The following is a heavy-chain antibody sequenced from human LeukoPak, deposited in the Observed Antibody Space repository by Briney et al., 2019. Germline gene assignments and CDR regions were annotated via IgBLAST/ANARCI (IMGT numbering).Heavy chain of an antibody. D-gene: IGHD2-2*01. CDR3: AKVVPAANDAFDI. CDR1: GLTFSRYS. CDR2: ISSSSSYI. J-gene: IGHJ3*02. V-gene: IGHV3-21*01. Sequence: GGSLRLSCAASGLTFSRYSMNWVRQAPGKGLEWVSSISSSSSYIYYADSVKGRFTISRDNAKNSLYLQMNSLRAGDTAVYYCAKVVPAANDAFDIWGQGTMVTVSS.